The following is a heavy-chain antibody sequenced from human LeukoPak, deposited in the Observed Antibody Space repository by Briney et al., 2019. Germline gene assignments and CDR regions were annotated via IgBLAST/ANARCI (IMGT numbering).Heavy chain of an antibody. CDR1: GFSVFSNY. CDR3: ARIYGNSTIADAFDI. D-gene: IGHD2-21*01. CDR2: SYRRDTT. Sequence: GGSLRLSCAASGFSVFSNYMTWVRQAPGRGLEWVAVSYRRDTTFYADAVKGRFIISTDSSRKTVYLQMNSLRVDDTAMYYCARIYGNSTIADAFDIWGQGTMVIVSS. J-gene: IGHJ3*02. V-gene: IGHV3-53*01.